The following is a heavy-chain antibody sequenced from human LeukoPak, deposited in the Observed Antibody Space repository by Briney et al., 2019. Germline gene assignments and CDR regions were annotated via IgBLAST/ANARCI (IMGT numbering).Heavy chain of an antibody. Sequence: ASVKVSCKASGYTFTSYDINWVRQATGQGLEWMGWMNPNSGNTGYAQKFQGRVTVTRNTSISTAYMELSSLRSEDTAVYYCARGGSGVLRYFDWLLGDAFDIWGQGTVVTVSS. D-gene: IGHD3-9*01. V-gene: IGHV1-8*01. CDR2: MNPNSGNT. J-gene: IGHJ3*02. CDR1: GYTFTSYD. CDR3: ARGGSGVLRYFDWLLGDAFDI.